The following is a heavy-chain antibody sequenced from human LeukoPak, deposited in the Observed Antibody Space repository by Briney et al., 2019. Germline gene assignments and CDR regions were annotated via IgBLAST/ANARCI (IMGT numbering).Heavy chain of an antibody. D-gene: IGHD6-13*01. CDR1: GCSISSYY. CDR3: ARRDTSSWYKDDAFDI. V-gene: IGHV4-59*08. J-gene: IGHJ3*02. Sequence: SETLSLTCTVSGCSISSYYWSWIRQPPGKGLEWIGYIYYSGSTNYNPSLKSRVTISVDTSKNQFSLKLSSVTAADTAVYYCARRDTSSWYKDDAFDIWGQGTMVTVSS. CDR2: IYYSGST.